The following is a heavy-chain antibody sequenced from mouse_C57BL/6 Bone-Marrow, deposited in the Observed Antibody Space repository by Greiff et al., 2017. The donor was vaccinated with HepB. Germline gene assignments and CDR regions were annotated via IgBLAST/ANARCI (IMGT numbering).Heavy chain of an antibody. J-gene: IGHJ2*01. CDR3: AKVGYDYDGLFDY. V-gene: IGHV1-81*01. D-gene: IGHD2-4*01. CDR2: IYPRSGNT. CDR1: GYTFTSYG. Sequence: VKLQQSGAELARPGASVKLSCKASGYTFTSYGISWVKQRTGQGLEWIGEIYPRSGNTYYNEKFKGKATLTSDKSSSTAYMELRSLTSEDSAVYFCAKVGYDYDGLFDYWGQGTTLTVSS.